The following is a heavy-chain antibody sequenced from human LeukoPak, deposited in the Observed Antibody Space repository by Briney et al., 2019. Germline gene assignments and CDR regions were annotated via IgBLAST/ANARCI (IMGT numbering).Heavy chain of an antibody. CDR1: GYSFTSYW. D-gene: IGHD6-13*01. CDR2: IYPGYSDT. J-gene: IGHJ5*02. Sequence: GESLKISCKGSGYSFTSYWIGWARQMPGKGLEWMGIIYPGYSDTRYSPSFQGQVTISTDTSISTAYLQWSSLKASDTAMYYYARRQQLVLGTNWFDTWGQGTLVTVSS. V-gene: IGHV5-51*01. CDR3: ARRQQLVLGTNWFDT.